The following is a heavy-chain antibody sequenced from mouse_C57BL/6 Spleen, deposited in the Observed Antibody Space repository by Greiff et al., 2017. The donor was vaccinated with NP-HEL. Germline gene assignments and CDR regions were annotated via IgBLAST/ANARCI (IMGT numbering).Heavy chain of an antibody. CDR2: IYPGSGNT. Sequence: QVHVKQSGAELVRPGASVKLSCKASGYTFTDYYINWVKQRPGQGLEWIARIYPGSGNTYYNEKFKGKATLTAEKSSSTAYMQLSSLTSEDSAVYFCAREGGPGYFGFIYWGQGTTLTVSS. D-gene: IGHD1-1*01. V-gene: IGHV1-76*01. CDR3: AREGGPGYFGFIY. J-gene: IGHJ2*01. CDR1: GYTFTDYY.